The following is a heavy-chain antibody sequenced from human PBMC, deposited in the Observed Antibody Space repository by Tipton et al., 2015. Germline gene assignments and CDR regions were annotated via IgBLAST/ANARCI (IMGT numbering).Heavy chain of an antibody. CDR1: GGSISSGDYY. CDR2: IYYSGTT. Sequence: TLSLTCTVSGGSISSGDYYWSWIRQPPGKGLEWIGYIYYSGTTYYNPSLKSRLTISVDMSKNQFSLKLSSVTAADTAVYYCARVPFDYFDYWGQGILVTVSS. V-gene: IGHV4-30-4*01. J-gene: IGHJ4*02. CDR3: ARVPFDYFDY.